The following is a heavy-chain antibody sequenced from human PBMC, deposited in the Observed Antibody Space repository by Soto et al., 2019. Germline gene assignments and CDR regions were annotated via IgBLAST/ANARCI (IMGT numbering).Heavy chain of an antibody. CDR3: ARKVSGSTGRPDLWYFDL. Sequence: EVQLLDSGGGLVQPGGSLRLSCAASGFTFSGYALTWVRQAPGKGLEWVSAISGGGDATFYADSVKGRFTISRDNSKNTLYLPMNARRAEDTAVYYCARKVSGSTGRPDLWYFDLWGRGPLVPVSS. CDR1: GFTFSGYA. D-gene: IGHD3-10*01. J-gene: IGHJ2*01. V-gene: IGHV3-23*01. CDR2: ISGGGDAT.